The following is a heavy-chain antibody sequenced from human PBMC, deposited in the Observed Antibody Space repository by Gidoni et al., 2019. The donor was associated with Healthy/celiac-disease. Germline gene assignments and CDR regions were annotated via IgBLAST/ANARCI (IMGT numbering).Heavy chain of an antibody. Sequence: QVQLVQSGAEVKKPGASVKLSCKASGYTFTSYGISWVRQAPGQGLEWMGWISAYNGNTNYAQKLQGRVTMTTDTSTSTAYMELRSLRSDDTAVYYCARVVYDFWSGYRGYFDYWGQGTLVTVSS. CDR1: GYTFTSYG. D-gene: IGHD3-3*01. CDR2: ISAYNGNT. V-gene: IGHV1-18*01. J-gene: IGHJ4*02. CDR3: ARVVYDFWSGYRGYFDY.